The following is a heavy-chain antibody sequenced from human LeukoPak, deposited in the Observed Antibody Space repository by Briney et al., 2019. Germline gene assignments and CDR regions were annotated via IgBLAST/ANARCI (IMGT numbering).Heavy chain of an antibody. CDR3: ARSLTVTPGYYYYGMDV. D-gene: IGHD4-11*01. Sequence: PSETLSLTCAVSGGSISSSNWWSWVRQPPGKGLEWIGEIYHSGSTNYNPSLKSRVTISVDKSKNQFSLKLSSVTAADTAVYYCARSLTVTPGYYYYGMDVWGQGTTVTASS. J-gene: IGHJ6*02. CDR1: GGSISSSNW. V-gene: IGHV4-4*02. CDR2: IYHSGST.